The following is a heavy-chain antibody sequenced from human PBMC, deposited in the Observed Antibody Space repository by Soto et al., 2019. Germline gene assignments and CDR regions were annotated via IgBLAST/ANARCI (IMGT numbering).Heavy chain of an antibody. Sequence: QVHLVQSGAEVKKPGSSVKVSCKASGGTFSNHAINWVRQAPGQGLEWMGRIIPIFTTTNYAQKFQGRVTITADQSXIXXYMELSSLKHDDTAVYYCAREVAADGTFREDVFDIWGQGTLVTVSS. CDR1: GGTFSNHA. D-gene: IGHD6-13*01. CDR2: IIPIFTTT. V-gene: IGHV1-69*12. J-gene: IGHJ3*02. CDR3: AREVAADGTFREDVFDI.